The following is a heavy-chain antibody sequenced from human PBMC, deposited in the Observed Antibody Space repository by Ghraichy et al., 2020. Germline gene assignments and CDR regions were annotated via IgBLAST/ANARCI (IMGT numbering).Heavy chain of an antibody. CDR1: GGSFSGYY. V-gene: IGHV4-34*01. D-gene: IGHD3-10*01. Sequence: SQTLSLTCAVYGGSFSGYYWSWIRQPPGKGLEWIGEINHSGSTNYNPSLKSRVTISVDTSKNQFSLKLSSVTAADTAVYYCARGDYGSGRDWGQGTLVTVSS. J-gene: IGHJ4*02. CDR3: ARGDYGSGRD. CDR2: INHSGST.